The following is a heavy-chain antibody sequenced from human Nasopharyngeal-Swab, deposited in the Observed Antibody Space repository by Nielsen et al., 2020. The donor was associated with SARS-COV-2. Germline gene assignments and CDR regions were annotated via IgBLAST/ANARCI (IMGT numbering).Heavy chain of an antibody. D-gene: IGHD6-19*01. CDR3: AKGYSSGWWGGATADWFDP. CDR2: ISDSGST. Sequence: WIRQPPGKGLEWLGHISDSGSTSYKPSLKSRVTIFSDTSKNRFSLRLTSVTAADTAVYYCAKGYSSGWWGGATADWFDPWGQGTLVTVSS. J-gene: IGHJ5*02. V-gene: IGHV4-61*06.